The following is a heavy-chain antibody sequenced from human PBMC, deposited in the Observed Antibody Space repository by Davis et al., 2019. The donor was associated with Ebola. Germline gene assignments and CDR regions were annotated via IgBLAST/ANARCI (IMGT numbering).Heavy chain of an antibody. CDR2: ISWNSARI. CDR1: GLSLDDYA. D-gene: IGHD1-1*01. V-gene: IGHV3-9*01. CDR3: AKEMVEYDIEGALDQ. Sequence: PARSLRPSCVRSGLSLDDYAMHWVRHVPGNGLEWVSGISWNSARIGYAESVRGRFTISRDKAKNSLFLQMNSLRIEDTALYYCAKEMVEYDIEGALDQWGQGTLVTVSS. J-gene: IGHJ4*02.